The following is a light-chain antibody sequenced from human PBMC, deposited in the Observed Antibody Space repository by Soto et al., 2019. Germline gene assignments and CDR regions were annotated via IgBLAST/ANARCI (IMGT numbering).Light chain of an antibody. CDR1: SSDVGDYNY. V-gene: IGLV2-14*01. Sequence: QSVLTQPASVSGSHGQSITISCTGTSSDVGDYNYVSWYQHHPGKAPKLMTYDVSNRPSGVSNRFSGSKSGNTASLTISGLQAEDEADYYCSSYTSSSTYVFGTGTKVTVL. J-gene: IGLJ1*01. CDR2: DVS. CDR3: SSYTSSSTYV.